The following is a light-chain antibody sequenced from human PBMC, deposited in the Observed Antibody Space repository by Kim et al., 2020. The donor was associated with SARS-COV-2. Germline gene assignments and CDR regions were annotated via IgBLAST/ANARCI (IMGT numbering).Light chain of an antibody. V-gene: IGKV2-30*01. CDR2: KVS. Sequence: PAFNSCRSSQSLVYIDGNIYLNWFHQRPGQSPRRLIYKVSNRDSGVPERFSGSGSGTDFTLQISRVEAENVGVYYCMQGTHWPFTFGPGTKVDIK. J-gene: IGKJ3*01. CDR3: MQGTHWPFT. CDR1: QSLVYIDGNIY.